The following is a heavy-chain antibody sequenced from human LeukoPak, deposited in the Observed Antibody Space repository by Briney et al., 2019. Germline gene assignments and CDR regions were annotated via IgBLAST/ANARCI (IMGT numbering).Heavy chain of an antibody. J-gene: IGHJ4*02. D-gene: IGHD4-17*01. CDR1: GGSISSGGYY. V-gene: IGHV4-30-2*01. Sequence: SQTLSLTCVVSGGSISSGGYYWSWIRQPPGKGLEWIGYIYHSGSTYYNPSLKSRVTISVDRSKNQFSLKLSSVTAADTAVYYCARSRFYYGDYYFDYWGQGTLVTVSS. CDR3: ARSRFYYGDYYFDY. CDR2: IYHSGST.